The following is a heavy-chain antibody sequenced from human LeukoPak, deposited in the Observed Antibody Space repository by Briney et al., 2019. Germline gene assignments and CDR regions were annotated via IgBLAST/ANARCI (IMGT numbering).Heavy chain of an antibody. D-gene: IGHD6-13*01. J-gene: IGHJ5*02. CDR2: IYYSGST. V-gene: IGHV4-30-4*08. CDR1: GGSIGSSSYY. CDR3: ARVWGPLKNSSSWYPDHWFDP. Sequence: SETLSLTCTVSGGSIGSSSYYWGWIRQPPGKGLEWIGYIYYSGSTYYNPSLKSRVTISVDTSKNQFSLKLSSVTAADTAVYYCARVWGPLKNSSSWYPDHWFDPWGQGTLVTVSS.